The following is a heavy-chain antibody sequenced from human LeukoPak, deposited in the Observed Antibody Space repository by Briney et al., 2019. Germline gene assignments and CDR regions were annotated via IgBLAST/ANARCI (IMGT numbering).Heavy chain of an antibody. CDR3: AKQQGRAIDKDYALDV. J-gene: IGHJ6*02. D-gene: IGHD2-15*01. CDR1: GYSFTKYW. V-gene: IGHV5-51*01. Sequence: GESLKISCKGSGYSFTKYWIGWVRQMPGKGLEWMGIIYPGDSDTRYSPSFQGSVTISADKSISTAYLQWSSLKASDTAMYYCAKQQGRAIDKDYALDVWGQGTTVTVSS. CDR2: IYPGDSDT.